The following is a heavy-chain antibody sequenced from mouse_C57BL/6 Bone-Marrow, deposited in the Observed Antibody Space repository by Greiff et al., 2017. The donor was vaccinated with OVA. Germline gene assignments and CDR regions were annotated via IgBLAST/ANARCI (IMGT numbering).Heavy chain of an antibody. CDR1: GYTFTDYE. J-gene: IGHJ4*01. Sequence: QVQLQQSGAELVRPGASVTLSCKASGYTFTDYEMHWVKQTPVHGLEWIGAIDPETGGTAYNQKFTGKAILTADKSSSTAYIALRSLTSEDSAVYYCTRDGNLYAMDYWGQGTSVTVSS. CDR3: TRDGNLYAMDY. V-gene: IGHV1-15*01. D-gene: IGHD2-1*01. CDR2: IDPETGGT.